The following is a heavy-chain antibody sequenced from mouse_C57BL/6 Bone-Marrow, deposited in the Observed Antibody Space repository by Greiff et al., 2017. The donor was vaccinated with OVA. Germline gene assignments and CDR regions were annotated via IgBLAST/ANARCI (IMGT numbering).Heavy chain of an antibody. J-gene: IGHJ2*01. CDR2: IDPSDSYT. Sequence: VQLQQPGAELVKPGASVKLSCKASGYTFTSYWMQWVKQRPGQGLEWIGEIDPSDSYTNYNQKFKGKATLTVDTSSSKAYMQLSSLTAEDSAVYYCARQGDYGFFDYWGQGTTLTVSS. D-gene: IGHD2-4*01. V-gene: IGHV1-50*01. CDR1: GYTFTSYW. CDR3: ARQGDYGFFDY.